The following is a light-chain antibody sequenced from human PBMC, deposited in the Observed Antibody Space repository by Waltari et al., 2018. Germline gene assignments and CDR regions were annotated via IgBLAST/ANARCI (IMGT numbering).Light chain of an antibody. V-gene: IGKV2-29*02. CDR1: ESLLFSNGKTY. J-gene: IGKJ4*01. CDR2: EVS. Sequence: DIVMTQTPLSLSVTPGQPASISCKSSESLLFSNGKTYLYWFLQRPGQSPQLLIYEVSSRLSGVPDRFSGSGSGTEFTLTISSLQSDDFAIYYCHQYNNWPPSLTFGGGTKLEI. CDR3: HQYNNWPPSLT.